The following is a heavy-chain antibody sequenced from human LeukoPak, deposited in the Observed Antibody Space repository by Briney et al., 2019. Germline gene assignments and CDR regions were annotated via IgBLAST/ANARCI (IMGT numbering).Heavy chain of an antibody. D-gene: IGHD4-11*01. CDR2: IRYDELQD. CDR1: GFMFRNHG. J-gene: IGHJ4*02. CDR3: VRDFSNYVAFFDS. V-gene: IGHV3-30*02. Sequence: PGGSLRLSCATSGFMFRNHGMHWVRQAPGKGLEWVAFIRYDELQDYYADSVRGRLTISRDNSKSALYLQMGSLRPEDTAMYYCVRDFSNYVAFFDSWGQGVLVTVSS.